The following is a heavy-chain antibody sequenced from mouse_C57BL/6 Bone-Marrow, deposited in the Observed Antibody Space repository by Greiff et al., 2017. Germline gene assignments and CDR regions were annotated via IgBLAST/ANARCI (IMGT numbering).Heavy chain of an antibody. CDR2: ISDGGSYT. CDR3: ARDGSYWYFDV. Sequence: EVKVEESGGGLVKPGGSLKLSCAASGFTFSSYAMSWVRQTPEKRLEWVATISDGGSYTYYPDNVKGRFTISRDNAKNNLYLQMSHLKSEDTAMYYCARDGSYWYFDVWGTGTTVTVSS. V-gene: IGHV5-4*01. CDR1: GFTFSSYA. J-gene: IGHJ1*03.